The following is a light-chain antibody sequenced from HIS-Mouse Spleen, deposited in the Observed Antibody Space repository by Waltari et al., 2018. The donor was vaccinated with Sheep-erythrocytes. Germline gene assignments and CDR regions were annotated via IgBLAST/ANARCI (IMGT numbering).Light chain of an antibody. CDR2: WAS. Sequence: DIVMTQSPDPLAVALGERATINCKSRQRVLYSSNNKHYLTWNQQKPRQPPKLLIYWASTRESGVPDRFSGSGSGTDFTLTISSLQAEDVAVYYCQQYYSTPFTFGPGTKVDIK. V-gene: IGKV4-1*01. CDR1: QRVLYSSNNKHY. J-gene: IGKJ3*01. CDR3: QQYYSTPFT.